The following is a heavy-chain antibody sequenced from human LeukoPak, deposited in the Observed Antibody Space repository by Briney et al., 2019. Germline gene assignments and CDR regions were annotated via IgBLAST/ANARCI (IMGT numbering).Heavy chain of an antibody. CDR1: GGTFSSYA. D-gene: IGHD3-22*01. CDR3: ARVYHYDSSGYYVDY. CDR2: IIPIFGTA. Sequence: SVKVSCKASGGTFSSYAISWVRQAPGQGLEWMGRIIPIFGTANYAQKFQGRVTITTEESTSTAYMELSSLRSEDTAVYYCARVYHYDSSGYYVDYWGQGTLVTVSS. J-gene: IGHJ4*02. V-gene: IGHV1-69*05.